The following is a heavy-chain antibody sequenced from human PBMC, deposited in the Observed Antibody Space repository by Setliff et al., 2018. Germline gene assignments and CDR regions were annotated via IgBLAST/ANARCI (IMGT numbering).Heavy chain of an antibody. CDR3: ARREMATIVDYYYYGMDV. V-gene: IGHV1-69*10. Sequence: SVKVSCKASGYTFISYAISWVRQAPGQGLEWMGGIIPILGIANYAQKFQGRVTITADKSTSTAYMELSSLRSEDTAVYYCARREMATIVDYYYYGMDVWGQGTTVTVSS. CDR2: IIPILGIA. J-gene: IGHJ6*02. CDR1: GYTFISYA. D-gene: IGHD5-12*01.